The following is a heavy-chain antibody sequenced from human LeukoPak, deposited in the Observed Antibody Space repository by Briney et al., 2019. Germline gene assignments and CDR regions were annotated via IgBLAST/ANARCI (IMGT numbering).Heavy chain of an antibody. J-gene: IGHJ4*02. CDR1: GFTFSSYG. CDR3: ARDDDFWSGYYSQFDY. CDR2: IWYDGSNK. V-gene: IGHV3-33*01. Sequence: PGGSLRLSCAASGFTFSSYGMHWVRQAPGKGLEWVAGIWYDGSNKYYADSVKGRFTISRDNSKNTLYLQMNSLRAEDTAVYYCARDDDFWSGYYSQFDYWGQGTLVTVSS. D-gene: IGHD3-3*01.